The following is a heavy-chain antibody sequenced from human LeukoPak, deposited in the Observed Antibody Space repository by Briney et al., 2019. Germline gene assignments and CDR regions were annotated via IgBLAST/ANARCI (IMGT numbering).Heavy chain of an antibody. CDR3: ARDISGSYYGWFDP. CDR1: GFTVSSNY. D-gene: IGHD1-26*01. J-gene: IGHJ5*02. Sequence: PGGSLRLSCAASGFTVSSNYMSWVRQAPGKGLEWVSVIYSGGSTYYADSVKGRFTISRDNSKNTLYLQMNSLGAEDTAVYYCARDISGSYYGWFDPWGQGTLVTVSS. CDR2: IYSGGST. V-gene: IGHV3-53*01.